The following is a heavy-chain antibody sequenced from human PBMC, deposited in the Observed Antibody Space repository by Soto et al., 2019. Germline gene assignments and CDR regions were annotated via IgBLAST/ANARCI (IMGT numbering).Heavy chain of an antibody. CDR2: ISSNGGST. CDR3: VKVRGPWLQLWFLHYLDF. V-gene: IGHV3-64D*08. D-gene: IGHD5-18*01. Sequence: PGGSLRLSCSASGFTFSSDAMHWVRQAPGKGLEYVSAISSNGGSTYYADSVKGRFTISRDNSKNTLYLQMSSLRAEDTAVYYCVKVRGPWLQLWFLHYLDFWGQGTLVTVSS. J-gene: IGHJ4*02. CDR1: GFTFSSDA.